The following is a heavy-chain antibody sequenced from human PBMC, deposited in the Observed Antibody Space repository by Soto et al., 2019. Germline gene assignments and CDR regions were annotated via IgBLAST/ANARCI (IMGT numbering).Heavy chain of an antibody. CDR3: GRVVEGATRPTDFDS. D-gene: IGHD2-15*01. V-gene: IGHV4-39*01. J-gene: IGHJ5*01. CDR2: VYYSGGA. Sequence: LSLTCGVSGVSIHNSHSFWAWIRQPPGKGLEFIGSVYYSGGANYNPSLKSRVTISVDTSKNQLSLRVNSVTAADTAVYYCGRVVEGATRPTDFDSWGQGTLVTVSS. CDR1: GVSIHNSHSF.